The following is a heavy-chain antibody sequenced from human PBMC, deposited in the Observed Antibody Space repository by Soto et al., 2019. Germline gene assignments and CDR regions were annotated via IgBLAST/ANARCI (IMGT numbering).Heavy chain of an antibody. D-gene: IGHD2-8*02. J-gene: IGHJ4*02. CDR3: SRDPKDYWDFDC. V-gene: IGHV4-39*07. CDR2: IYYSGST. Sequence: SETLSLTCTVSGGSISSSSYYWGWIRQPPGKGLEWIGSIYYSGSTYYNPSLKSRVTISVDTSKNQFSLKLSSVTAADTAGYYCSRDPKDYWDFDCWGRGTLVTVSS. CDR1: GGSISSSSYY.